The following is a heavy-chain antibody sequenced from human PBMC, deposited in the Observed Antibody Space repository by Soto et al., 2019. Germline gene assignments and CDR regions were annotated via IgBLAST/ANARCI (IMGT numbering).Heavy chain of an antibody. D-gene: IGHD5-12*01. Sequence: RXSVKVSCTASGCPFTGYYVDWGRQAPGQGLEWMGWINPNSGGTNYAQKFQGRVTMTRDTSISTAYMELSRLRSDDTAAYYCATWGYSGYDSLPFDYWGQGTLDTV. CDR2: INPNSGGT. V-gene: IGHV1-2*02. CDR3: ATWGYSGYDSLPFDY. CDR1: GCPFTGYY. J-gene: IGHJ4*02.